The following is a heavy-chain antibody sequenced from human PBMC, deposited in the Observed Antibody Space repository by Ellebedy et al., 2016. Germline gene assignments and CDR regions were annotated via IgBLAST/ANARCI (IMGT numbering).Heavy chain of an antibody. CDR3: ASRPNGDYHFLDY. V-gene: IGHV3-66*01. J-gene: IGHJ4*02. CDR1: GFIVSSNY. D-gene: IGHD4-17*01. Sequence: GESLKISCAASGFIVSSNYMSWVRQAPGKGLEWVSIIYSGGGTYYADSVKGRFTISRDNSKNTLYLQMNSLRVEDTAVYYCASRPNGDYHFLDYWGQGTLVTVSS. CDR2: IYSGGGT.